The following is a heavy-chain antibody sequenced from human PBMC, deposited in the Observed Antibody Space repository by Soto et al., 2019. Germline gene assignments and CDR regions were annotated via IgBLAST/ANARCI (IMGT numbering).Heavy chain of an antibody. J-gene: IGHJ4*02. CDR3: AKGHDIVVVPTVDY. CDR1: GFTFNNYV. D-gene: IGHD2-15*01. Sequence: GGSLRLSCAASGFTFNNYVMSWVRQAPGKGLEWVSGISSTGGGTYYADPVKGRFTISRDNSKNALYLQMNNLRAGDTALYYCAKGHDIVVVPTVDYWGQGTLVTVSS. CDR2: ISSTGGGT. V-gene: IGHV3-23*01.